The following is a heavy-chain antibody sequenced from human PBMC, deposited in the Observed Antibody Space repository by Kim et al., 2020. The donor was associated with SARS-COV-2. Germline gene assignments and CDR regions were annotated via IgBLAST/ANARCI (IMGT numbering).Heavy chain of an antibody. D-gene: IGHD5-12*01. J-gene: IGHJ4*02. CDR1: GGSISSYY. CDR2: IYYSGST. CDR3: ARLSDMATISFDY. V-gene: IGHV4-59*08. Sequence: SETLSLTCTVSGGSISSYYWSWIRQPPGKGLEWIGYIYYSGSTNYNPSLKSRVTISVDTSKNQFSLKLSSVTAADTAVYYCARLSDMATISFDYWGQGTLVTVSS.